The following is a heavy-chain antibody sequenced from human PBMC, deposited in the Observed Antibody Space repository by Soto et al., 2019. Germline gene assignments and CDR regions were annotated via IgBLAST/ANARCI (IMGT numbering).Heavy chain of an antibody. CDR3: ANIGVNSSSWYSDY. CDR1: GFTFSSYG. Sequence: PGGSLRLSCAASGFTFSSYGMHWVRQAPGKGLEWVAVISYDGSNKYYADSVKGRFTISRDNSKNTLYLQMNSLRAEDTAVYYCANIGVNSSSWYSDYWGQGTLVTVSS. V-gene: IGHV3-30*18. J-gene: IGHJ4*02. D-gene: IGHD6-13*01. CDR2: ISYDGSNK.